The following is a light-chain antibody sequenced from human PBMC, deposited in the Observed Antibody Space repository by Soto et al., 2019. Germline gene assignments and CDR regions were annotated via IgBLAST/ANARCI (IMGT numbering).Light chain of an antibody. CDR1: SSDVGGYNY. V-gene: IGLV2-14*01. J-gene: IGLJ2*01. CDR2: DVT. Sequence: QSVLTQPASVSGSPGQSITISCTGTSSDVGGYNYVSWYQQHPGKAPKLTIYDVTNRPSGISNRFSGSKSGNTASLTISGLQAEDEADYYCSSYTTNNTLLVFGGGTKVTVL. CDR3: SSYTTNNTLLV.